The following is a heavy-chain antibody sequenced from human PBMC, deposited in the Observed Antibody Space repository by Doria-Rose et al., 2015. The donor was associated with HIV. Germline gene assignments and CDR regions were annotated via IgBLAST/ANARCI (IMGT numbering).Heavy chain of an antibody. D-gene: IGHD3-10*01. CDR3: AKAPLGEMIFDY. CDR2: ITSSGRTA. V-gene: IGHV3-23*01. Sequence: MSWVRQAPGKGLEWVSTITSSGRTAYYADSVKGRFTISRDTSNNTLFLQLSSLRVEDTAVYYCAKAPLGEMIFDYWGQGTLVTVSS. J-gene: IGHJ4*02.